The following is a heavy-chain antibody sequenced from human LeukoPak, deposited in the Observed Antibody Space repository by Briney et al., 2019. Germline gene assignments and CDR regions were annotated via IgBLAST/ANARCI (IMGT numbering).Heavy chain of an antibody. CDR3: ARAHSSSSTFDL. J-gene: IGHJ4*02. V-gene: IGHV3-33*01. D-gene: IGHD6-6*01. CDR2: IWYDGSKK. Sequence: PGSSLRLSCAASGFTFSDYGIHWVRQAPGQGLEWVALIWYDGSKKYYADSVKGRFTISRDNTKNTLYLQLNSLRADDTAVYYCARAHSSSSTFDLWGQGTLVTVSS. CDR1: GFTFSDYG.